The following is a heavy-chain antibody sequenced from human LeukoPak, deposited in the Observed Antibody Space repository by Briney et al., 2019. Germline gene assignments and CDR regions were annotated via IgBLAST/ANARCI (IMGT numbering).Heavy chain of an antibody. V-gene: IGHV3-23*01. CDR3: AVTRGSSWYFDY. CDR1: GFTFSNYG. D-gene: IGHD6-13*01. J-gene: IGHJ4*02. CDR2: ISSSGGGT. Sequence: GGSLRLSCAASGFTFSNYGMSWVRQAPGKGLEWISFISSSGGGTYYADSVKGRFTLSRDNSKNTLYLQMNSLRAEDTAVHYCAVTRGSSWYFDYWGQGTLVTVSS.